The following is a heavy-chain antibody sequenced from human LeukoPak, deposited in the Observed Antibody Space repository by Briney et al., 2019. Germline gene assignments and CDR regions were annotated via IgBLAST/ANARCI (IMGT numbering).Heavy chain of an antibody. Sequence: GGSLRLSCAASGFTLSTTYMSWVRQAPGKGLEWVSVIYSGGSTYYTDSVRGRFTISRDNSKNTLYLQMNSLRAEDTAVYYCARGAPYCGGDCYSVLSDYWGQGTLVTVSS. CDR1: GFTLSTTY. J-gene: IGHJ4*02. CDR2: IYSGGST. D-gene: IGHD2-21*02. CDR3: ARGAPYCGGDCYSVLSDY. V-gene: IGHV3-66*02.